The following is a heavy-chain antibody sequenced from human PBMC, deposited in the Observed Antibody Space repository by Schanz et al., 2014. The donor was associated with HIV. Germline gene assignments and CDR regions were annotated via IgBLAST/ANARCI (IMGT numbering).Heavy chain of an antibody. V-gene: IGHV3-7*01. CDR1: GFTFNNYA. D-gene: IGHD1-20*01. CDR2: IKEDGSEK. J-gene: IGHJ5*02. CDR3: ARDYHWNWFDP. Sequence: EVQLLESGGGLEQPGGSLRLSCAASGFTFNNYAMTWVRQAPGKGLEWVANIKEDGSEKYYVDSVKGRFTISRDNTKNSLYLQMNSLRAEDTAVYYCARDYHWNWFDPWGQGTLVTVSS.